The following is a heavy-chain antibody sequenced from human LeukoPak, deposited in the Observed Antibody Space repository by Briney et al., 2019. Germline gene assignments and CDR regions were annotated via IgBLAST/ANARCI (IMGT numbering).Heavy chain of an antibody. V-gene: IGHV1-8*01. CDR3: PRGLTVTTRLAGY. CDR1: GYTFTRYD. D-gene: IGHD4-17*01. CDR2: MNPNSGNT. Sequence: ASVKVSCKASGYTFTRYDINWVRQATGQGLEWMGWMNPNSGNTDYVQKFQGRLTMPRNTSISTAYMELSSLRSEHTDIYYFPRGLTVTTRLAGYWGQGTLVTVSS. J-gene: IGHJ4*02.